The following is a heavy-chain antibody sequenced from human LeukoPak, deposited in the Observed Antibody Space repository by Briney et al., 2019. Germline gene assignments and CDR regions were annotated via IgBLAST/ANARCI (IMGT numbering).Heavy chain of an antibody. J-gene: IGHJ6*02. CDR2: INHSGST. Sequence: SETLSLTCAVFGGSFSGSYWSWIRQPPGKGLEWIGEINHSGSTNYNPSLKSRVTISVDTSKNQFSLKLSSVTAADTAVYYCARVVRYYNVGHYYGMDVWGQGTTVTVSS. D-gene: IGHD3-10*01. CDR3: ARVVRYYNVGHYYGMDV. CDR1: GGSFSGSY. V-gene: IGHV4-34*01.